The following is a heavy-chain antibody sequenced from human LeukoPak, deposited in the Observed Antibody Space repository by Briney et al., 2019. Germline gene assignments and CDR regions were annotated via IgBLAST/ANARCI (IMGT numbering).Heavy chain of an antibody. CDR3: ARESWAESDTAMDGYYYYGMDV. V-gene: IGHV3-30*04. CDR2: ISYDGSNK. J-gene: IGHJ6*02. D-gene: IGHD5-18*01. Sequence: PGRSLRLSCAASGFTFSSYAMHWVRQAPGKGLEWVVVISYDGSNKYYADSVKGRFTISRDNSKNTLYLQMNSRRAEDTAVYYCARESWAESDTAMDGYYYYGMDVWGQGTTVTVSS. CDR1: GFTFSSYA.